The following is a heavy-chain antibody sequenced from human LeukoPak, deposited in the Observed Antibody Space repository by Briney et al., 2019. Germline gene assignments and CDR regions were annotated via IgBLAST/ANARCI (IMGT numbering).Heavy chain of an antibody. CDR1: GDSVSNGNYY. CDR3: ARSQNYYGSGDY. CDR2: IYYTGKT. V-gene: IGHV4-61*03. Sequence: SETLSLTCTVSGDSVSNGNYYWSLLRQPSGKALEWIGYIYYTGKTYSNHALEGRVTILVDTSRNHFSVKLSSVTAADTAVYYCARSQNYYGSGDYWSQGTLVTVSS. J-gene: IGHJ4*02. D-gene: IGHD3-10*01.